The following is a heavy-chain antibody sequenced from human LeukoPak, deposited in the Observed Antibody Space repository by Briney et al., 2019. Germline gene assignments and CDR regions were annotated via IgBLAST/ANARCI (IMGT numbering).Heavy chain of an antibody. V-gene: IGHV4-34*01. CDR2: INHSGST. CDR3: ARSSGHCSGGSCYGY. D-gene: IGHD2-15*01. J-gene: IGHJ4*02. CDR1: GGSFSGYY. Sequence: PSETLSLTCAVYGGSFSGYYWSWIRQPPGKGLEWIGEINHSGSTNYNPSLKSRVTISVDTSKNQFSLKLSSVAAADTAVYYCARSSGHCSGGSCYGYWGQGTLVTVSS.